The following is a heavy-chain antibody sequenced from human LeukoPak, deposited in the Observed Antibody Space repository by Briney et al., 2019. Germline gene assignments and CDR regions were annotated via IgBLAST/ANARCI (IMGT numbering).Heavy chain of an antibody. CDR1: GFMFSSNW. Sequence: GGSLRLSCAASGFMFSSNWMSWVRLAPGKGLEWVANIKEDGTETYYVDFVKGRFTISRDNAKNSLYLQMNSLRVEDTAVYYCAKEGRSLQTYWGQGTLVTVSS. CDR3: AKEGRSLQTY. D-gene: IGHD5-24*01. V-gene: IGHV3-7*03. J-gene: IGHJ4*02. CDR2: IKEDGTET.